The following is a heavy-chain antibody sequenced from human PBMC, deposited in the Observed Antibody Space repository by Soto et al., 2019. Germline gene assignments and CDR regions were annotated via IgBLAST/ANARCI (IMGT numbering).Heavy chain of an antibody. Sequence: GGSLSLSCAASGIPSSRYGMHWVRQAPGKGLEWLAVISYDGVNKYYADSVKGRSTISRDNSKNTVYLQILNMRPEDTAIYYYAKEQRMDYYGSGSDSWGQGTLVTVSS. CDR3: AKEQRMDYYGSGSDS. V-gene: IGHV3-30*18. J-gene: IGHJ4*02. D-gene: IGHD3-10*01. CDR1: GIPSSRYG. CDR2: ISYDGVNK.